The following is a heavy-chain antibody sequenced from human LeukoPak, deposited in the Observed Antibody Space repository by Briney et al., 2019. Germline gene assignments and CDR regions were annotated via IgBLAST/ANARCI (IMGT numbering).Heavy chain of an antibody. CDR3: ARSSYYYASGDDG. CDR1: GYIFTGYY. Sequence: ASVKVSCKASGYIFTGYYIHWVRQAPGQGLEWMGWINPKSGGTNYAQKLQGRVTLTRDTSINTAYMELSRLTSDDTALYYCARSSYYYASGDDGWGQGTLVTVSS. J-gene: IGHJ1*01. CDR2: INPKSGGT. V-gene: IGHV1-2*02. D-gene: IGHD3-10*01.